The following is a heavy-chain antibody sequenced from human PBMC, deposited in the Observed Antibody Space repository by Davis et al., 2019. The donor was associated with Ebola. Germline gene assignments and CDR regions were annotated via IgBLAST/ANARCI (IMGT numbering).Heavy chain of an antibody. Sequence: ASVKVSCKASAYTFTDYDFNWVRQATGQGLEWMGWMNPKSGNIGYAQKFQGRVTMTRDTSISTAYMELSSLTSEDTAVYYCARKNAMDVWGQGTTVTVSS. V-gene: IGHV1-8*01. CDR1: AYTFTDYD. CDR3: ARKNAMDV. J-gene: IGHJ6*02. CDR2: MNPKSGNI.